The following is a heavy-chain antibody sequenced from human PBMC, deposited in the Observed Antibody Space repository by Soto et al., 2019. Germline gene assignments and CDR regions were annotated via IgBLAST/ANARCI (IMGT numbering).Heavy chain of an antibody. V-gene: IGHV4-31*03. Sequence: SETLSLTCTVSGGSISSGGYYWSWTRQHPGKGLEWIGYIYYSGSTYYNPSLKSRVTISADTSKNQFSLKLSSVTAADTAVYYCARDKRAYYDFWSGPLRAWFDPWGQGTLVTVPQ. D-gene: IGHD3-3*01. CDR1: GGSISSGGYY. CDR3: ARDKRAYYDFWSGPLRAWFDP. J-gene: IGHJ5*02. CDR2: IYYSGST.